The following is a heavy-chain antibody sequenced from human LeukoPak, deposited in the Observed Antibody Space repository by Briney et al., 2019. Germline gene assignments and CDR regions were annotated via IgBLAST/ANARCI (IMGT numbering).Heavy chain of an antibody. Sequence: GGSLRLSCAASGFTFSSYGMHWVRQAPGKGLEWVAVIWYDGSNKYYADSVKGRFTISRDNSKNTLYLQMNSLRAEDTAVYYCAKLGVSGYYNYYYYGMDVWGQGTTVTVSS. V-gene: IGHV3-30*02. CDR3: AKLGVSGYYNYYYYGMDV. D-gene: IGHD3-3*01. CDR2: IWYDGSNK. CDR1: GFTFSSYG. J-gene: IGHJ6*02.